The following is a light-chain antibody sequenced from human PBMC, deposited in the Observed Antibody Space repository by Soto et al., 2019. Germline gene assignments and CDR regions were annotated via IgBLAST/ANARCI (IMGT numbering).Light chain of an antibody. CDR3: QQSYSTLGYT. Sequence: DIQMTQSPSYLSASVGARVTITCRASQSISSYLNWYQQKPGKAPKLLIYAASSLQSGVPSRFSGSGSGTDFTLTISSLQPEDFATYYCQQSYSTLGYTFGQGTKLEIK. V-gene: IGKV1-39*01. CDR2: AAS. J-gene: IGKJ2*01. CDR1: QSISSY.